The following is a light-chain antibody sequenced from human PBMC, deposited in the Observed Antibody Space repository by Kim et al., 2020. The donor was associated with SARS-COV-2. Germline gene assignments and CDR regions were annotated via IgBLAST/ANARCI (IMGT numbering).Light chain of an antibody. V-gene: IGLV2-14*04. J-gene: IGLJ1*01. CDR1: NSDVGHYTS. CDR2: DVT. CDR3: NSYTSSTSDV. Sequence: GQSLTIACTGTNSDVGHYTSVPRYQQHPGKAPKLMIYDVTKRPSGVSIRFSGSKSGNTASLTISGLQAEDEADYYCNSYTSSTSDVFGTGTKVTVL.